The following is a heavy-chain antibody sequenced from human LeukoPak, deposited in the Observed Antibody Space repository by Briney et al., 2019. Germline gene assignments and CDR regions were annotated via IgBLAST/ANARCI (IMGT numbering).Heavy chain of an antibody. CDR3: ARSTSSEYDIYHFDY. CDR2: ISSDGSNK. CDR1: GYTFSRYA. Sequence: GGSLRFSCAASGYTFSRYAMHWVRQAPGKGLEWVAIISSDGSNKYYADSVKGRFTISRDNSKNTLYLQMNSLRAEDTAVYYCARSTSSEYDIYHFDYWGQGTLVTVSS. D-gene: IGHD3-9*01. V-gene: IGHV3-30-3*01. J-gene: IGHJ4*02.